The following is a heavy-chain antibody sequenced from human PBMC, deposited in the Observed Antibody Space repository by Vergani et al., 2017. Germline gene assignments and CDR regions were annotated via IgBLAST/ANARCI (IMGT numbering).Heavy chain of an antibody. CDR3: AVLYGDDGFSPF. Sequence: EVQLLESGGGSAQPGESLRLSCVASGFTFTAHGLNWVRQAPGKGLEWVSGISGRNFRTHYADSVKGRFTISRDYSKNTVYLQINSLRAEDTAFYYCAVLYGDDGFSPFWGQGTLVTVSS. CDR2: ISGRNFRT. D-gene: IGHD2-21*01. CDR1: GFTFTAHG. J-gene: IGHJ4*02. V-gene: IGHV3-23*01.